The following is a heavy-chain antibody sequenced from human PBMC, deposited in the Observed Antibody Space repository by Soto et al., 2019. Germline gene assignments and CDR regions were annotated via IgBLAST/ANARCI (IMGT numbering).Heavy chain of an antibody. CDR1: GFAFSSDA. Sequence: HGGSVRLCCAASGFAFSSDAMHWARQAPGKGLEWVTVISIRGGDEYYAESVRGRFTISRDDSKNTLYLQMDSLRVEDTAVYYCARGTIVARQHLDYWGQGTLVTVSS. V-gene: IGHV3-30*03. CDR2: ISIRGGDE. J-gene: IGHJ4*02. D-gene: IGHD6-6*01. CDR3: ARGTIVARQHLDY.